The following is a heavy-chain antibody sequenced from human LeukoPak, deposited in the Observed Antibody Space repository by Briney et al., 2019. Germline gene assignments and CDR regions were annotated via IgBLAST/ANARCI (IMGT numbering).Heavy chain of an antibody. J-gene: IGHJ4*02. CDR1: GGSFSGYY. Sequence: SETLSLTCAVYGGSFSGYYWSWIRQPPGKGLEWIGEINHSGSTNYNPSLKSRVTISVDTSKNQFSLKLSSVTAADTAMYYCARGNIVVVPAALDYWGQGTLVTVSS. CDR3: ARGNIVVVPAALDY. CDR2: INHSGST. D-gene: IGHD2-2*01. V-gene: IGHV4-34*01.